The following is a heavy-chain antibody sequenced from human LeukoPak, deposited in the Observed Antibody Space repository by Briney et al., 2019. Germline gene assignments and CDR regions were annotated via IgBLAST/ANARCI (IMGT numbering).Heavy chain of an antibody. V-gene: IGHV4-39*07. J-gene: IGHJ4*02. D-gene: IGHD1-26*01. CDR2: IYYSGNT. Sequence: SETLSLTCTVSGGSISSSSYYWRWIRQPPGKGLEWIGSIYYSGNTYYNPSLKSRVTISVDTSKNQFSLNLSSVTAADTAVYYCARGLFRCASGSYYQCQSRTPYYWGQGTLVTVSS. CDR3: ARGLFRCASGSYYQCQSRTPYY. CDR1: GGSISSSSYY.